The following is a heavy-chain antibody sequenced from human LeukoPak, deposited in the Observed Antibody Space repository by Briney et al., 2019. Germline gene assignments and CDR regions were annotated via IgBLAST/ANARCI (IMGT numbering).Heavy chain of an antibody. CDR2: FSESSGSA. J-gene: IGHJ4*02. D-gene: IGHD6-13*01. V-gene: IGHV3-23*01. CDR1: GLNVSSSY. CDR3: ARDPSRSWWGYFDY. Sequence: GGSLRLSCAASGLNVSSSYMSWVRQAPGKGLEWISTFSESSGSAHYADSVKGRFTISRDISKNTLYLQMNSLRAEDTAVYYCARDPSRSWWGYFDYWGQGALVTVSS.